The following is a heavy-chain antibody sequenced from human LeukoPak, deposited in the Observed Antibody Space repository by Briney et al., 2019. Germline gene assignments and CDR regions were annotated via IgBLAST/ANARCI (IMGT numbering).Heavy chain of an antibody. V-gene: IGHV4-59*01. Sequence: SETLSLTCTVSGGPISSYYWSWIRQPPGKGLEWIGYIYYSGSTNYNPSLKSRVTISVDTSKNQLSLKLSSVTAADTAVYYCAREGVIFDYWGQGTLVTVSS. CDR1: GGPISSYY. J-gene: IGHJ4*02. CDR3: AREGVIFDY. D-gene: IGHD3-10*01. CDR2: IYYSGST.